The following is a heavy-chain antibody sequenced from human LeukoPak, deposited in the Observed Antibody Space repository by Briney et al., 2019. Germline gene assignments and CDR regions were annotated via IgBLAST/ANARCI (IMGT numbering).Heavy chain of an antibody. D-gene: IGHD5-18*01. CDR1: GGSISSSSYY. V-gene: IGHV4-39*07. CDR2: IYYSGST. Sequence: SETLSLTCTASGGSISSSSYYWGWLRQPPGTGLEWIGSIYYSGSTYYNPSLKSRVTISVDTSKNQFSLKLSSVTAADTAVYYCARSRPYHTYSYGLYGMDVWGQGTTVTVSS. J-gene: IGHJ6*02. CDR3: ARSRPYHTYSYGLYGMDV.